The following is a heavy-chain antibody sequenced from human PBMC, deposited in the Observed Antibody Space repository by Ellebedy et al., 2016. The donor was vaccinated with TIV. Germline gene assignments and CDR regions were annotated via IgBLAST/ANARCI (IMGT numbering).Heavy chain of an antibody. CDR2: INSDGIDT. CDR3: AAVQYWEAVFDM. V-gene: IGHV3-74*01. CDR1: GFIFSGYW. J-gene: IGHJ3*02. D-gene: IGHD2-8*02. Sequence: PGGSLRLSCAAPGFIFSGYWMHWVRQAPGKGLVWVSRINSDGIDTAYADSVRGRFTISRDNAKNTLYLQMNSLRAEDTAVYYCAAVQYWEAVFDMWGQGTMVTVSS.